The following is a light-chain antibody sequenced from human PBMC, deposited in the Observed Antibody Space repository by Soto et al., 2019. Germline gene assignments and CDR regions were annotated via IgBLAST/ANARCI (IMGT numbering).Light chain of an antibody. J-gene: IGKJ3*01. CDR3: PQSYSTPGIT. CDR1: QSISSY. CDR2: AAS. V-gene: IGKV1-39*01. Sequence: DIQMTQSPSSLSASVGDRVTITCRASQSISSYLNWYQQKPGKAPKLLIYAASSLQSGVPSRFSGSGSGTDFTLTISSLQPEDFATYYCPQSYSTPGITFGPGTKVDIK.